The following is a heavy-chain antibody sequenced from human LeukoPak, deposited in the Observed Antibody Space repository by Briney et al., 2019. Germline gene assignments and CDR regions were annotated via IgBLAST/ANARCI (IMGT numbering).Heavy chain of an antibody. D-gene: IGHD1-26*01. Sequence: GASVKVSCKASGYTFTSYYMHWVRQAPGQGLEWMGRIIPIFGTANYAQKFQGRVTITTDESTSTAYMELSSLRSEDTAVYYCARSRIVGATGGYYYYMDVWGKGTTVTVSS. CDR3: ARSRIVGATGGYYYYMDV. V-gene: IGHV1-69*05. CDR2: IIPIFGTA. CDR1: GYTFTSYY. J-gene: IGHJ6*03.